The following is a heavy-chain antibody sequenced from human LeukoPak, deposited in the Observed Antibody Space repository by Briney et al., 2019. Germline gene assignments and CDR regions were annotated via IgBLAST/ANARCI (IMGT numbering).Heavy chain of an antibody. CDR1: GFTFSSYW. D-gene: IGHD4-23*01. CDR3: VRGNDYGGPHY. V-gene: IGHV3-74*01. CDR2: IDRDGSRI. J-gene: IGHJ4*02. Sequence: GGSLSLSCAVSGFTFSSYWMHWVRQAPGKGLVWVSRIDRDGSRINYADSVKGRFTIARDNGKKTLFLQMNSLRAEDAAVYYCVRGNDYGGPHYWGQGTLVTVSS.